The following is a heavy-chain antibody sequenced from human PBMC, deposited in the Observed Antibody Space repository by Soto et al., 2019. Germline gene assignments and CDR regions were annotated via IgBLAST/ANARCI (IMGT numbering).Heavy chain of an antibody. J-gene: IGHJ6*03. CDR1: GFTFDDYG. V-gene: IGHV3-20*01. CDR3: ARGKLRYFDWLSLNYSYLAV. Sequence: GGSLRLSCAASGFTFDDYGMSWVRQAPGKGLEWVSGINWNGGSTGCADSVKGRFTISRDNAKNSLYLQMNSLRAEDTALYHCARGKLRYFDWLSLNYSYLAVWGKGTTVTVSS. D-gene: IGHD3-9*01. CDR2: INWNGGST.